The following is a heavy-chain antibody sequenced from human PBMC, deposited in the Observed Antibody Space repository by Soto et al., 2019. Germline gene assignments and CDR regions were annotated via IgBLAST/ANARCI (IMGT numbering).Heavy chain of an antibody. D-gene: IGHD6-6*01. CDR2: IYYSGST. J-gene: IGHJ4*02. CDR3: ARGLQNYYSSSYADY. V-gene: IGHV4-59*12. CDR1: GGSISSYY. Sequence: SETLSLTCTVSGGSISSYYWSWIRQPPGKGLEWIGYIYYSGSTNYNPSLKSRVTISVDTSKNQFSLKLSSVTAADTAVYYCARGLQNYYSSSYADYWGQGTLVTVSS.